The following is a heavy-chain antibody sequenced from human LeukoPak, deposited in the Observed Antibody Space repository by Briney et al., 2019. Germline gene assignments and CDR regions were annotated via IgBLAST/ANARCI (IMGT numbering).Heavy chain of an antibody. Sequence: PGGSLRLSCAASGFTFNSYWMHWVRQAPGKGLVWVSRINSDGSSTSYADSVKGRFTISRDNSENTLYLQMNSLRAEDTAVYYCAKEVSRNVRAAGIKSGPSDYWGQGTLVTVSS. CDR1: GFTFNSYW. CDR3: AKEVSRNVRAAGIKSGPSDY. CDR2: INSDGSST. J-gene: IGHJ4*02. D-gene: IGHD6-13*01. V-gene: IGHV3-74*01.